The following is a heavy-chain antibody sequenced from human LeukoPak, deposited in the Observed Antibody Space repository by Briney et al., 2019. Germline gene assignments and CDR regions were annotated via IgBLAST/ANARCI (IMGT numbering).Heavy chain of an antibody. CDR1: GFTFSSYS. J-gene: IGHJ6*02. Sequence: GGSLRLSCAASGFTFSSYSMNWVRQAPGKGLEWVANIKEDGSARYYVDSVKGRFTISRDNAKNSLYLQMNSLRAEDTAVYYCVMDMDVWGQGTTVTVSS. V-gene: IGHV3-7*05. CDR2: IKEDGSAR. CDR3: VMDMDV.